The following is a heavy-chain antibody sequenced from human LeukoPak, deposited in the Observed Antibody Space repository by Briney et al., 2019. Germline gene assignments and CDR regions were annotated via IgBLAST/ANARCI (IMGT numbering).Heavy chain of an antibody. CDR3: ARRITGTTSDSYDY. D-gene: IGHD1-20*01. V-gene: IGHV4-39*01. CDR1: GGSIGSTTYY. J-gene: IGHJ4*02. Sequence: SETLSLTCTVSGGSIGSTTYYWGWIRQSPGRGLMWVGSISYSGSTYYNPSLKSRVSISVDTSKNQFYLKVIAVTAADTAVYYCARRITGTTSDSYDYWGQGTLVTVSS. CDR2: ISYSGST.